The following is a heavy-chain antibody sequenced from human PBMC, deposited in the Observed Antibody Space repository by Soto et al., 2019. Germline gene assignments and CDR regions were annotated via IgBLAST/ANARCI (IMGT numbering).Heavy chain of an antibody. D-gene: IGHD2-21*02. J-gene: IGHJ4*02. CDR1: GFTFSSYS. CDR2: ISSSGGSI. Sequence: GGSLRLSCAASGFTFSSYSMNWVRQAPGKGLEWVSDISSSGGSIYYADSVKGRFTISRDNSKNSLYLQMNSLRAEDTAVYYCARDVWVGGDSASDYWGQGTLVTVSS. CDR3: ARDVWVGGDSASDY. V-gene: IGHV3-48*01.